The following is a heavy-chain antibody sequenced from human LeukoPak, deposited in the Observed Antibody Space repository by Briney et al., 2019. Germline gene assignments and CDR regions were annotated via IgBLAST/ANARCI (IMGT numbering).Heavy chain of an antibody. V-gene: IGHV4-38-2*02. CDR1: GYSISSSYC. J-gene: IGHJ5*02. CDR2: IYHSGST. D-gene: IGHD1-26*01. CDR3: ARTYSGTSSWFDP. Sequence: SETLSLTCTVSGYSISSSYCWGWIRQPPGKGLEWIGSIYHSGSTYYNPSLKNRVTISVDTSKNQFSLKLSSVTAADTAVYYCARTYSGTSSWFDPWGQGTLVTVSS.